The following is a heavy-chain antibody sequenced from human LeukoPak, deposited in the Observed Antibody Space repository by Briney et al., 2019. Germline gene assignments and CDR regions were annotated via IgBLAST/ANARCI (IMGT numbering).Heavy chain of an antibody. CDR3: ARDLGYYGSGFDH. D-gene: IGHD3-10*01. V-gene: IGHV3-74*01. CDR1: GFTVSSNY. CDR2: INSDGSST. J-gene: IGHJ4*02. Sequence: GGSLRLSCAASGFTVSSNYMSWVRQAPGKGLEWVSRINSDGSSTNYADSVKGRFTISRDNAKNTLYLQMNSLRAEDTAVYYCARDLGYYGSGFDHWGQGTLVTVSS.